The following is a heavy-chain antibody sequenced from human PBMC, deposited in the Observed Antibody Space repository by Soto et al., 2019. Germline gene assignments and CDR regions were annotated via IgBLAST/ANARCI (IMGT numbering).Heavy chain of an antibody. V-gene: IGHV3-7*01. D-gene: IGHD6-19*01. CDR3: AGGSGCYIHQ. CDR1: GFTFSSYW. Sequence: EVQLVESGGGLVQPGGSLRLSCAASGFTFSSYWMNWVRQAPGKGLEGVANIKQDGSAKYYVDSVKGRFTISRDNAKNSLYLQMNSLRREYTAVYYCAGGSGCYIHQWGQGTLVTVSS. J-gene: IGHJ1*01. CDR2: IKQDGSAK.